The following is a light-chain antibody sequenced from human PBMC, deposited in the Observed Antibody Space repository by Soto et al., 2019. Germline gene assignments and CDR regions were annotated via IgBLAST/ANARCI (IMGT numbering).Light chain of an antibody. J-gene: IGKJ1*01. CDR1: QSVSID. CDR3: QQYNKWPLT. CDR2: GAS. V-gene: IGKV3-15*01. Sequence: EIFMAQAPSTLSVSAVAIATLSCRASQSVSIDVAWYQQTPGQAPRLLIYGASTRATGIPVRFSGSASGTEFTLSISSLQSEDYKVYYCQQYNKWPLTFGQGTKVDNK.